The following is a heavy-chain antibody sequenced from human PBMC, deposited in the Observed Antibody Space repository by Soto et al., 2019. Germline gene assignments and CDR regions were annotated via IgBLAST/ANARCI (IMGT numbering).Heavy chain of an antibody. Sequence: QVQLVESGGGVVQPGRSLRLSCAASGFTFSSYGMHWVRQAPGKGLEWVAVIWYDGSNKYYADSVKGRFTISRDNSKTRLYLQMNSLRAEDTAVYYCTRGPYYDILTGYYPFDYWGQGTLVTVSS. CDR2: IWYDGSNK. V-gene: IGHV3-33*01. J-gene: IGHJ4*02. CDR1: GFTFSSYG. CDR3: TRGPYYDILTGYYPFDY. D-gene: IGHD3-9*01.